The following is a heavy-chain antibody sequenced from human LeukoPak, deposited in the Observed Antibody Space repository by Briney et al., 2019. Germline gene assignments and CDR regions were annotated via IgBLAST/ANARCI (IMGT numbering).Heavy chain of an antibody. CDR2: IIPIFGTA. J-gene: IGHJ2*01. CDR3: AKVRILYSSSSTHWYFDL. V-gene: IGHV1-69*13. Sequence: SVKASCKASGGTFSSYAISWVRQAPGQGLEWMGGIIPIFGTANYAQKFQGRVTITADESTSTAYMELSSLRAEDTAVYYCAKVRILYSSSSTHWYFDLWGRGTLVTVSS. CDR1: GGTFSSYA. D-gene: IGHD6-6*01.